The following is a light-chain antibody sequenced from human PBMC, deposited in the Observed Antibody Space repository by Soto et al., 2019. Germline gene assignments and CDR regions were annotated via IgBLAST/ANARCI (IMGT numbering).Light chain of an antibody. CDR2: WAS. CDR3: QQYYGSPYN. Sequence: DIVMTQSPDSLAVSLGERATINCRSSQSVLYSSNNKNYLAWYQQKPGQPPKMLIYWASTRESGVPDRFSGSGSATDFTLTINSLQAEDAAVYYCQQYYGSPYNFGQGTKLEIK. CDR1: QSVLYSSNNKNY. V-gene: IGKV4-1*01. J-gene: IGKJ2*01.